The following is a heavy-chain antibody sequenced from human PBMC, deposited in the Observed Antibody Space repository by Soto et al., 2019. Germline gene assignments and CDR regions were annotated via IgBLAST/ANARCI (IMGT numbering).Heavy chain of an antibody. CDR2: VSYDGNDK. CDR1: GFIFSSYG. Sequence: QVQLVESGGGVVQPGRSLRLSCAASGFIFSSYGIQWVRQAPGKGLHWVAAVSYDGNDKYYADSVKGRFTISRDNSKNTLYLQMSSLRAEDTAVYYCAKDHYDTSGYYRFDSWGQGSLVTVSS. D-gene: IGHD3-22*01. J-gene: IGHJ4*02. CDR3: AKDHYDTSGYYRFDS. V-gene: IGHV3-30*18.